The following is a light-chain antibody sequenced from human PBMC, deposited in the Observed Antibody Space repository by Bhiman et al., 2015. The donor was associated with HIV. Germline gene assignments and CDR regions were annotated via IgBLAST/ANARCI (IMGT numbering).Light chain of an antibody. CDR1: KLGDKY. V-gene: IGLV3-1*01. CDR2: QDS. Sequence: SYELTQPPSVSVSPGQTASITCSGDKLGDKYACWYQQKPGQSPVLVIYQDSKRPSGIPERFSGSNSGNTATLTISGTQAMDEADYYCQAWDSSTAVVFGGG. J-gene: IGLJ2*01. CDR3: QAWDSSTAVV.